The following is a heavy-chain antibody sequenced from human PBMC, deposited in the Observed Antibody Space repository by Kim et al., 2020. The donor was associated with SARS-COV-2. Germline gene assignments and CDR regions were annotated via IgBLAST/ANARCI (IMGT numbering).Heavy chain of an antibody. Sequence: ESGKGRFTISRDNSKKTLYLQINSLRAEDMAVYYCARPTISSGGSRPLDYWGQGILVSVSS. V-gene: IGHV3-30*01. J-gene: IGHJ4*02. CDR3: ARPTISSGGSRPLDY. D-gene: IGHD6-19*01.